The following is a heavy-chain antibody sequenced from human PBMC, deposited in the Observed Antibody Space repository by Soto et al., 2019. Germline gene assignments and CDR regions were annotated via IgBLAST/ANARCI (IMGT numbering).Heavy chain of an antibody. Sequence: QVQLVQSGAEVKKPGSSVKVSCKASGGTFSSYTISWVRQAPGQGLEWMGRIIPILGIANYAQKFQGRVTITADKYTSTAYMELSSLRSEDTAVYYCARGGYSYGYFDYWGQGTLVTVSS. CDR3: ARGGYSYGYFDY. CDR2: IIPILGIA. CDR1: GGTFSSYT. V-gene: IGHV1-69*02. D-gene: IGHD5-18*01. J-gene: IGHJ4*02.